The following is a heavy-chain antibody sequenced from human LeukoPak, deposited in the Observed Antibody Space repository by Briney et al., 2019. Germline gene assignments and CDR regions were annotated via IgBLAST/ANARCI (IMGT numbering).Heavy chain of an antibody. CDR3: AGGRDGHDDY. J-gene: IGHJ4*02. D-gene: IGHD3-16*01. Sequence: SVKVFCKASGGTFTSYAISWVRQAPGQGLEWMGRITPIVGLANYAQKFQGRVTFIADKSTSTSYMNLSGLRSEDTAVYYCAGGRDGHDDYWGQGTLVTVSS. V-gene: IGHV1-69*04. CDR2: ITPIVGLA. CDR1: GGTFTSYA.